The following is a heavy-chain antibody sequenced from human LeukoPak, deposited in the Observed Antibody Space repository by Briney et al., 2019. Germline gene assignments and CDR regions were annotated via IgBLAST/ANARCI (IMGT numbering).Heavy chain of an antibody. D-gene: IGHD4-17*01. CDR1: DFTFSAYT. CDR2: ISSSRTYI. V-gene: IGHV3-21*06. Sequence: GGSLRLSCAASDFTFSAYTMNWIRLAPGKGLEWVSSISSSRTYIYYADSVKGRFTISGDNAKNSLYLQMNSLRAEDTALYFCARDSDYGDYFDHWGQGTLVTVSS. J-gene: IGHJ4*02. CDR3: ARDSDYGDYFDH.